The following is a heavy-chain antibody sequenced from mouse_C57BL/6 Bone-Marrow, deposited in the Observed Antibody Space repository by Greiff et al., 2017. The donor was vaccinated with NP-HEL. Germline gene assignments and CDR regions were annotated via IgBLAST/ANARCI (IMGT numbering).Heavy chain of an antibody. Sequence: DVQLVESGEGLVKPGGSLKLSCAASGFTFSSYAMSWVRQTPEKRLEWVAYISSGGDYIYYADTVKGRFTISRDNARNTLYLQMSSLKSEDTAMYYCTRGPYYYGSSHYYAMDYWGQGTSVTVSS. CDR1: GFTFSSYA. CDR3: TRGPYYYGSSHYYAMDY. CDR2: ISSGGDYI. J-gene: IGHJ4*01. V-gene: IGHV5-9-1*02. D-gene: IGHD1-1*01.